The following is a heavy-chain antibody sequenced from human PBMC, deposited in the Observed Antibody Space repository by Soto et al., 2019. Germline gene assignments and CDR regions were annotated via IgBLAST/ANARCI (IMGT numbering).Heavy chain of an antibody. D-gene: IGHD5-12*01. CDR3: ARGQEGVVATH. V-gene: IGHV4-34*01. Sequence: QVQLQQWGAGLLKPSETLSLNCAVTGGSLSGYYWSWIRQPPGKGLERIGEVKDGGHTNYSPSLRGRVTLSSYTSNNQFSLRLNSVTAADPGVYYCARGQEGVVATHWDQGSLVTVSS. CDR2: VKDGGHT. J-gene: IGHJ4*02. CDR1: GGSLSGYY.